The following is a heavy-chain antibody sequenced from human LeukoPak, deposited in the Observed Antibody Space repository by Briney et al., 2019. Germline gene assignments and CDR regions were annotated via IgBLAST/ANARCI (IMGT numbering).Heavy chain of an antibody. Sequence: WVGQAPAKGLEWVAVVWYDGSNKYYAASVKGRVTISRDNSKNTLSQQMHSLSAEHTAVYYCARCVWNGLGGFDPLGQGTLVTVSS. J-gene: IGHJ5*02. V-gene: IGHV3-33*01. D-gene: IGHD1-1*01. CDR2: VWYDGSNK. CDR3: ARCVWNGLGGFDP.